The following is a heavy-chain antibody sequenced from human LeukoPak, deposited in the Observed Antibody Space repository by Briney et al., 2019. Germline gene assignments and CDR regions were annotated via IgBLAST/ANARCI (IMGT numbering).Heavy chain of an antibody. D-gene: IGHD6-13*01. CDR1: GYTLTELS. V-gene: IGHV1-24*01. CDR3: ATAYPPSSSWYYFDY. J-gene: IGHJ4*02. CDR2: FDPEDGET. Sequence: ASAKVSCKVSGYTLTELSMHWVRQAPGKGLEWMGGFDPEDGETIYAQKFQGRVTMTEDTSTDTAYMELSSLRSEDTAVYYCATAYPPSSSWYYFDYWGQGTLVTVSS.